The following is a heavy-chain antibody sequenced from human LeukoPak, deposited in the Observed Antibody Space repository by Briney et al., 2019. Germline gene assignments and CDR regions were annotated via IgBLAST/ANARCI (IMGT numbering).Heavy chain of an antibody. D-gene: IGHD6-13*01. CDR1: GGSFSGFY. V-gene: IGHV4-34*01. CDR3: ARGPGYSSSWYSYSYYYYGMDV. J-gene: IGHJ6*02. Sequence: LGTLSPTCAVYGGSFSGFYLGWIRQPPGEGVGWIGGINHNGSTNYNPSLKSRVTISVDTSKNQFSLKLSSVTAADTAVYYCARGPGYSSSWYSYSYYYYGMDVWGQGTTVTVSS. CDR2: INHNGST.